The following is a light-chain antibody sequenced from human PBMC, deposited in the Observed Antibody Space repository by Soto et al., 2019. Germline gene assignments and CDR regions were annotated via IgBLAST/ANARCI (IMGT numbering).Light chain of an antibody. V-gene: IGKV3-20*01. Sequence: EVVLRQSPGTLSLSPGERATLSCRASQSVSSVYLAWYQQRPGQAPSLLMYGASSRATGTPERFSGSGSGTDFTLTISRLEPEDFAVYYCQQHGSSPRTFGQGTKVDIK. CDR2: GAS. CDR3: QQHGSSPRT. J-gene: IGKJ1*01. CDR1: QSVSSVY.